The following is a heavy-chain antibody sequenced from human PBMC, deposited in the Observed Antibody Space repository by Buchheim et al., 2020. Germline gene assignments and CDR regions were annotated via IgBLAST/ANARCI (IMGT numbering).Heavy chain of an antibody. CDR2: IYHSGST. J-gene: IGHJ4*02. D-gene: IGHD5-24*01. CDR3: ARDLGYNYFDY. Sequence: QVQLQESGPGLVKPSETLSLTCTVSGGSISGYYWIWIRQPPGKGLEWIGYIYHSGSTNYNPSLKSRVTMSVDTSKNQFSLKLNSVTAADTAVYYCARDLGYNYFDYWGQGAL. CDR1: GGSISGYY. V-gene: IGHV4-59*01.